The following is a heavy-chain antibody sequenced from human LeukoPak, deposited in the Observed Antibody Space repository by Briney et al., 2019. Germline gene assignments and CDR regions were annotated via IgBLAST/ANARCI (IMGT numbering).Heavy chain of an antibody. J-gene: IGHJ4*02. D-gene: IGHD3-10*01. CDR1: GGSISSYY. CDR2: IYYSGST. Sequence: SETLSLTCTVSGGSISSYYWSWIRQPPGKGLEWIGYIYYSGSTNYNPSLKSRVTISVDTSKNQFSLKLSSVTAADTAVYYCASRITMVRGVPRYFDYWGQGTLVTVSS. V-gene: IGHV4-59*01. CDR3: ASRITMVRGVPRYFDY.